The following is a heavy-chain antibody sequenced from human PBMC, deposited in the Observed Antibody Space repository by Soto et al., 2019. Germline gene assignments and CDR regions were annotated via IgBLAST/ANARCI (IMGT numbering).Heavy chain of an antibody. D-gene: IGHD6-19*01. Sequence: QVQLVESGGGVVQPGRSLRLSCAASGFTYSSYGMHWVRQAPGKGLEWVAVLAFDGTDKYYADSVKGRFTISRDNSKNALYLQMNSLRAEDTAVYYCVKDVGSSGWFPFDYWCQGTLVTVSS. CDR2: LAFDGTDK. V-gene: IGHV3-30*18. CDR1: GFTYSSYG. J-gene: IGHJ4*02. CDR3: VKDVGSSGWFPFDY.